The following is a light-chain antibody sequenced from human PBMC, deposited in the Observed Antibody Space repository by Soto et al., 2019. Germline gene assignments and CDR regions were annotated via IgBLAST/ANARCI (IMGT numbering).Light chain of an antibody. J-gene: IGKJ5*01. CDR2: ESS. Sequence: EIVLTQSPATLSLSPGERATLSCRASQSVSSYLAWYQQKPGQAPRLLIYESSNRATGIPARFSGSGSGTDFTLTISSLEPEDFAVYYCQQRRDWPITFGQGTRLE. CDR3: QQRRDWPIT. V-gene: IGKV3-11*01. CDR1: QSVSSY.